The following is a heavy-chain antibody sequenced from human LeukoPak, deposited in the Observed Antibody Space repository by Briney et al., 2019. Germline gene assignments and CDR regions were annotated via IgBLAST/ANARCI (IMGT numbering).Heavy chain of an antibody. D-gene: IGHD2-15*01. J-gene: IGHJ4*02. CDR1: GYTFTGYY. CDR3: ASRYCSGGSCYPFDY. CDR2: INPNSGGT. V-gene: IGHV1-2*02. Sequence: ASVKVSCKASGYTFTGYYMHWVRQAPGQGLEWMGWINPNSGGTNYAQKFQGRVTMTEDTSTDTAYMELSSLRSEDTAVYYCASRYCSGGSCYPFDYWGQGTLVTVSS.